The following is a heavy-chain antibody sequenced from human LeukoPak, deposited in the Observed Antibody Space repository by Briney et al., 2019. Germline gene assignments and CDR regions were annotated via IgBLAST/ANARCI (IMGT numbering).Heavy chain of an antibody. D-gene: IGHD5-24*01. Sequence: SETLSLTCSVSGGSISSHYWSWIRQPPGKGLQWLGYINYSGRTNYNPSLTSRVTVSVDTSKNQFSLKLSSVTAADTAVYYCARLVGWLQMKYFDYWGQGTLVTVSS. CDR2: INYSGRT. V-gene: IGHV4-59*11. J-gene: IGHJ4*02. CDR1: GGSISSHY. CDR3: ARLVGWLQMKYFDY.